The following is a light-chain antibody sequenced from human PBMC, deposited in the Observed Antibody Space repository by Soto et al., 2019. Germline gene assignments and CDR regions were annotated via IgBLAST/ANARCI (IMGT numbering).Light chain of an antibody. Sequence: AIRMTQSPSSFSASTGDRVTITCRASQGISSYLAWYQQKPGKAPNLLIYAASTLQSWVPSRFSGSGSGTYFTLTISSLQSEDFANYYCQQYSSYPFTFGHGTKLEIK. CDR1: QGISSY. V-gene: IGKV1-8*01. J-gene: IGKJ2*01. CDR3: QQYSSYPFT. CDR2: AAS.